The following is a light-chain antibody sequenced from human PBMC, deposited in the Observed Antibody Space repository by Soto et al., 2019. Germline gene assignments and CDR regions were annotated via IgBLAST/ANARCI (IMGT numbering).Light chain of an antibody. V-gene: IGKV3-20*01. CDR3: QQYGSSPQT. J-gene: IGKJ1*01. CDR1: QSVSSSY. CDR2: GAS. Sequence: EIVLTQSPGTLSLSPGERATLSCRASQSVSSSYLAWYQQKPGQAPRLLIYGASDRATGIPDRFTGSGSGTDFTLTISRLEPEAFAVYYCQQYGSSPQTVGKGTKVEIK.